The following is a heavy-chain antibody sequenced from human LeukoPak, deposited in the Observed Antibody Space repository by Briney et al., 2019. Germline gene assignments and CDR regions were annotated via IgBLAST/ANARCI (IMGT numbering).Heavy chain of an antibody. CDR3: ARDGTAMVTRGFYDY. V-gene: IGHV1-69*01. D-gene: IGHD5-18*01. CDR1: GGTFSSYA. J-gene: IGHJ4*02. CDR2: IIPIFGTA. Sequence: SVKVSCKASGGTFSSYAISWVRQAPGQGLEWMGGIIPIFGTANYAQKFQGRVTITAGESTSTAYMELSSLRSEDTAVYYCARDGTAMVTRGFYDYWGQGTLVTVSS.